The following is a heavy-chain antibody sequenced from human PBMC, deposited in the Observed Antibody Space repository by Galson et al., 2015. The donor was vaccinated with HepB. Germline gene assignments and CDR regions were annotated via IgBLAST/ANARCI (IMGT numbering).Heavy chain of an antibody. CDR3: ARENDYGGKLPLSSWFDP. J-gene: IGHJ5*02. V-gene: IGHV1-69*16. CDR1: GGTFSSYT. D-gene: IGHD4-23*01. CDR2: IIPILGNT. Sequence: SCKASGGTFSSYTISWVRQAPGQGLEWMGGIIPILGNTNYAQKLQGRVTMTTDTSTSTAYMELSSLRSEDTAVYYCARENDYGGKLPLSSWFDPWGQGTLVTVSS.